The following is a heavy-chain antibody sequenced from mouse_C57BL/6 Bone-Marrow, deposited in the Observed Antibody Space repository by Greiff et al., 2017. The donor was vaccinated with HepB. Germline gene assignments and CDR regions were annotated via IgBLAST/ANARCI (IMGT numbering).Heavy chain of an antibody. CDR3: ARGGSSYPHAMDY. V-gene: IGHV1-4*01. D-gene: IGHD1-1*01. CDR2: INPSSGYT. J-gene: IGHJ4*01. Sequence: VQLQQSGAELARPGASVKMSCKASGYTFTSYTMHWVKQRPGQGLEWIGYINPSSGYTKYNQKFKDKATLTADKSSSTAYMQLSSLTSEDSAVYYCARGGSSYPHAMDYWGQGTSVTVSS. CDR1: GYTFTSYT.